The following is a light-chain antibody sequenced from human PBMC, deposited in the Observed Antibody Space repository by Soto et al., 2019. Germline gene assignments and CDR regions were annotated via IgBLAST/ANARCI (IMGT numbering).Light chain of an antibody. Sequence: EIVLTQSPATLSVSPGDRATLSCRASQSVSSNFAWYQQKPGQAPRLVMHGASTRATGIPARFSGSGSGTEFTLTISSLKSEDFAVYYCHQYNNWPPFSFGAGTKVDIK. CDR1: QSVSSN. CDR3: HQYNNWPPFS. V-gene: IGKV3-15*01. CDR2: GAS. J-gene: IGKJ3*01.